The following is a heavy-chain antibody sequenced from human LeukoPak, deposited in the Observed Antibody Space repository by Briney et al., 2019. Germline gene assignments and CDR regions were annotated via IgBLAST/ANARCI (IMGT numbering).Heavy chain of an antibody. D-gene: IGHD4-17*01. CDR2: IYPGDSDT. J-gene: IGHJ4*02. CDR3: AKTYGDYQYYFDY. Sequence: GESLKISCKGSGYSFTSYWIGWVRQMPGKGLEWMGIIYPGDSDTRYSPSFQGQVTISADRSISTAYLQWSSLKASDTAMYYCAKTYGDYQYYFDYWGQGTLVTVSS. V-gene: IGHV5-51*01. CDR1: GYSFTSYW.